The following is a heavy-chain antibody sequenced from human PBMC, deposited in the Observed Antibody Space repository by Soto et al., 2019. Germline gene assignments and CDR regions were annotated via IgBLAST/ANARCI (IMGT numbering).Heavy chain of an antibody. CDR3: ARGPNYSYDSSGYYSFDY. CDR2: IWYDGSNK. V-gene: IGHV3-33*01. D-gene: IGHD3-22*01. Sequence: GGSIRLSWAASGGNFSSCGMHWVRQATGKELEWVAVIWYDGSNKYYADSVKGRFTISIDNSKNTLYLQMNSLRAEDTAVYYCARGPNYSYDSSGYYSFDYWGQGTLVTSPQ. J-gene: IGHJ4*02. CDR1: GGNFSSCG.